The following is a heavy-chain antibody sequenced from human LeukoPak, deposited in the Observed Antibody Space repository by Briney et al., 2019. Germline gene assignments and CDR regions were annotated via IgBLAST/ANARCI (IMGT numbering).Heavy chain of an antibody. D-gene: IGHD3-3*01. V-gene: IGHV1-18*01. CDR1: GYTFTSYG. CDR2: ISAYNGNT. Sequence: ASVKVSCKASGYTFTSYGISWVRQAHGQGLEWMGWISAYNGNTNYAQKLQGRVTMTTDTSTSTAYMELRSLRSDDTAVYYCARGPSQGEWLLRRGYYGMDVWGQGTTVTVSS. CDR3: ARGPSQGEWLLRRGYYGMDV. J-gene: IGHJ6*02.